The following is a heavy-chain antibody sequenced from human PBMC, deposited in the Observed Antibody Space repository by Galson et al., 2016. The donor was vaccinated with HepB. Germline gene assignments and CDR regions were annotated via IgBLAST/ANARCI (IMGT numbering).Heavy chain of an antibody. CDR3: AREGPKQFPRYDP. CDR2: ISSTGTSI. J-gene: IGHJ5*02. CDR1: GFTFRTYS. Sequence: SLRLSCAASGFTFRTYSMNWVRQAPGKGLEWVSYISSTGTSIYYADSVKGRFAISRDDAKNSLYLQMDSLRDDDTAVYYCAREGPKQFPRYDPWGQGTLVIVSS. V-gene: IGHV3-48*02. D-gene: IGHD6-19*01.